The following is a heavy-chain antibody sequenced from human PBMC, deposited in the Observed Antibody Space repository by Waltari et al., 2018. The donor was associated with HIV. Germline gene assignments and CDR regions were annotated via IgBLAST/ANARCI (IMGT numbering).Heavy chain of an antibody. CDR3: ARSFSGYSNYFDP. CDR1: GGSMTISSYY. Sequence: QLQLQGSGPGLVKSSETLSLTCTVSGGSMTISSYYWGWIRQPPGKGLEWIGSMSYSGSTYHNPSLRSRLTISVDTSKNQFSLKLTSVTAADTAVYYCARSFSGYSNYFDPWGQGTLVTVSS. D-gene: IGHD4-4*01. J-gene: IGHJ5*02. V-gene: IGHV4-39*01. CDR2: MSYSGST.